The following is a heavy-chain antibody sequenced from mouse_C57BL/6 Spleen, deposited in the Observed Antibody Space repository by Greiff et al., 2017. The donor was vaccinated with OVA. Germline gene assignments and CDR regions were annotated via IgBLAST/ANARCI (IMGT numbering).Heavy chain of an antibody. V-gene: IGHV1-67*01. CDR2: ISTYYGDA. J-gene: IGHJ3*01. CDR3: VGYYYGSPAWFAY. Sequence: VKLMESGPELVRPGVSVKISCKGSGYTFTDYAMHWVKQSHAKSLEWIGVISTYYGDASYNQKFKDKATMTVDKSSSTAYMELARLTSEDSAVYYCVGYYYGSPAWFAYWGQGTLVTVSA. D-gene: IGHD1-1*01. CDR1: GYTFTDYA.